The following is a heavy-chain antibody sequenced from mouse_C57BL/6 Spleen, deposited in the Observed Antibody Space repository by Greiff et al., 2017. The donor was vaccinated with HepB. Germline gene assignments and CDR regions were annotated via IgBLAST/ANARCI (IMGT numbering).Heavy chain of an antibody. J-gene: IGHJ4*01. V-gene: IGHV1-80*01. CDR3: ARRGNHAMDY. CDR2: IYPGDGDT. D-gene: IGHD2-1*01. Sequence: VKLQESGAELVKPGASVKISCKASGYAFSSYWMNWVKQRPGKGLEWIGQIYPGDGDTNYNGKFKGKATLTADKSSSTAYMQLSSLTSEDSAVYFCARRGNHAMDYWGQGTSVTVSS. CDR1: GYAFSSYW.